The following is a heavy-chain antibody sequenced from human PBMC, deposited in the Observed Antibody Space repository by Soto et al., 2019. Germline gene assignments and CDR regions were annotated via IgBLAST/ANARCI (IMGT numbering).Heavy chain of an antibody. J-gene: IGHJ3*01. CDR3: AKSVVHQWLVHDALDV. CDR1: GGSISSGGYY. V-gene: IGHV4-31*03. D-gene: IGHD6-19*01. Sequence: TLSLTCTVSGGSISSGGYYWSWIRQHPGKGLEWIGYSYYSGSTYYNPSHKSRATISIDTTKNQCSLRLSSVTAADTAVYFCAKSVVHQWLVHDALDVWGQGTTVTVSS. CDR2: SYYSGST.